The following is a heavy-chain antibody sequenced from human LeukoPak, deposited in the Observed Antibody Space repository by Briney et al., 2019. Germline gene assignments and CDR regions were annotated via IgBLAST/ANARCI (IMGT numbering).Heavy chain of an antibody. J-gene: IGHJ4*02. CDR1: GFTFSSYG. CDR2: IWYDGSNK. Sequence: GGSLRLSCAASGFTFSSYGMHWVRQAPGKGLEWVAVIWYDGSNKYYADSVKGRFTISRDNSKNTLYLQMNSLRAEDTAMYYCARTPAGGSSWFFDYWGQGTLVTVSS. CDR3: ARTPAGGSSWFFDY. V-gene: IGHV3-33*01. D-gene: IGHD6-13*01.